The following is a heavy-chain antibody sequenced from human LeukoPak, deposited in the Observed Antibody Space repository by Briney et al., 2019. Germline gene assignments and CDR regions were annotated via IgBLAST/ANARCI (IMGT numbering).Heavy chain of an antibody. J-gene: IGHJ5*02. CDR1: GGSFSGYY. D-gene: IGHD2-2*02. CDR2: IYHSGST. V-gene: IGHV4-34*01. Sequence: PSETLSLTCAVYGGSFSGYYWSWIRQPPGKGLEWIGEIYHSGSTNYNPPLKSRVTISVDKSKNQFSLKLSSVTAADTAVYYCAREGVVPAAILGSWFDPWGQGTLVTVSS. CDR3: AREGVVPAAILGSWFDP.